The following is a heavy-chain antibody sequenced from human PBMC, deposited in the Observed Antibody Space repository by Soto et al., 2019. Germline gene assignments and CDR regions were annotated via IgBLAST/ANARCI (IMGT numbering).Heavy chain of an antibody. CDR2: SSTYNGNT. V-gene: IGHV1-18*04. Sequence: SVKVSCKAYGCPFTAYGISWARQAPGQGLEWMGWSSTYNGNTIYAQKIQGRVTMTTDTSTSTAYVELRSLRSDDTAVYYCAREEGISDWHAFDYWGQGTLVTVSS. CDR1: GCPFTAYG. D-gene: IGHD6-19*01. CDR3: AREEGISDWHAFDY. J-gene: IGHJ4*02.